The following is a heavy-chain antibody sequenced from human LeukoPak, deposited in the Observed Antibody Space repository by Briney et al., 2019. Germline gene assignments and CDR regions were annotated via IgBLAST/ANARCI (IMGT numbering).Heavy chain of an antibody. CDR1: GDSVSSNSAA. CDR3: ARESVVVAPQAPFDY. D-gene: IGHD3-22*01. Sequence: SQTLSLTCAISGDSVSSNSAAWSWIRQSPSRGLEWLGRTYYRSKWYNDYAVSVKSRITINPDTSKNQFSLQLNSVTPEDTAVYYCARESVVVAPQAPFDYWGQGTLVTVSS. V-gene: IGHV6-1*01. CDR2: TYYRSKWYN. J-gene: IGHJ4*02.